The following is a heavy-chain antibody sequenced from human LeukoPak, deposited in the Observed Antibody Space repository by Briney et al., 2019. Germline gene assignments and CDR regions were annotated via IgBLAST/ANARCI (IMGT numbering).Heavy chain of an antibody. CDR1: GFTFSSYG. CDR3: AKDSTPGTNPYYYYYMDV. J-gene: IGHJ6*03. Sequence: GESLRLSCAASGFTFSSYGMHGVRQAPGKGLEGVAVISYDGSNKYYADSVKGRFTISRDNSKNTLYLQMNSLRAEDTAVYYCAKDSTPGTNPYYYYYMDVWGKGTTVTVSS. CDR2: ISYDGSNK. D-gene: IGHD1-14*01. V-gene: IGHV3-30*18.